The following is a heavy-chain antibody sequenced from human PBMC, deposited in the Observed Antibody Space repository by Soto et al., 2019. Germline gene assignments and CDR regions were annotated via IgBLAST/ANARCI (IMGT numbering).Heavy chain of an antibody. CDR2: ISAYNGNT. D-gene: IGHD3-3*01. CDR3: ERDWITFFGVVIMWERNYYYYGMDV. J-gene: IGHJ6*02. V-gene: IGHV1-18*01. Sequence: ASVKVSCKASGYTFTSYGISWVRQAPGQGLEWMGWISAYNGNTNYAQKLQGRDTMTKDTSTSTAYKELRSLRSDDTAVYKYERDWITFFGVVIMWERNYYYYGMDVWGQGTTVTVSS. CDR1: GYTFTSYG.